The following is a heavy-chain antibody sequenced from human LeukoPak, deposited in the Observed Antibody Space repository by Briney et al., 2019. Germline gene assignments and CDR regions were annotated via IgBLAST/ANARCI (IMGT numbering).Heavy chain of an antibody. J-gene: IGHJ4*02. CDR3: ARDSQYYFLDY. Sequence: GGSLRLSCAVSGFSVSGNYMSWVRQAPGQGLEWVSVRHSGGGTFYTDSVRGRFAISRDNFKNTLYLQLNSLTDEDTAVYYCARDSQYYFLDYWGQGTQVTVSS. D-gene: IGHD2/OR15-2a*01. CDR2: RHSGGGT. V-gene: IGHV3-66*01. CDR1: GFSVSGNY.